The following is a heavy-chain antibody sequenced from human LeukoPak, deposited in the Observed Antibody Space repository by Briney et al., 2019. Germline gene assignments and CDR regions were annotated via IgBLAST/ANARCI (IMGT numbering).Heavy chain of an antibody. CDR2: INYSGST. D-gene: IGHD6-6*01. J-gene: IGHJ5*02. Sequence: SETLSLTCAVYGGSFSGYYWSWIRQPPGKGLEWIGEINYSGSTNYNPSLKSRVTISVDTSKNQFSLKLSCVTAADTAVYYCARGPVSIAARPGWFDPWGQGTLVTVSS. CDR1: GGSFSGYY. V-gene: IGHV4-34*01. CDR3: ARGPVSIAARPGWFDP.